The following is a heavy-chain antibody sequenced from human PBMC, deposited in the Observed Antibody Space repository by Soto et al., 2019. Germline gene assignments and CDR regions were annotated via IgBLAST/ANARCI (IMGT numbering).Heavy chain of an antibody. J-gene: IGHJ3*02. V-gene: IGHV3-21*01. Sequence: EVQLVESGGGLVKPGGSLRLSCAASGFTFSSYSMNWVRQAPGKGLEWVSSISSSSSYIYYADSVKGRFTIYRDNAKNSLYLQMNSLRAEDTAVYYCARDHGLSSYAFDIWGQGTMVTVSS. CDR1: GFTFSSYS. CDR3: ARDHGLSSYAFDI. D-gene: IGHD2-15*01. CDR2: ISSSSSYI.